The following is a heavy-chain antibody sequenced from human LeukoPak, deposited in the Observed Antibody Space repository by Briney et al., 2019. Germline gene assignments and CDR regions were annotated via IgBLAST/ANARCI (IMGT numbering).Heavy chain of an antibody. CDR1: GFTFSSYA. V-gene: IGHV3-23*01. CDR2: ISGSGGST. Sequence: GGSLRLSCAASGFTFSSYAMSWVRQAPGKGLEWVSAISGSGGSTYYADSVKGRFTISRDNSRNTLYLQMNSLRAEDTAVYYCAKVWSGYWNYYGMDVWGQGTTVTVSS. D-gene: IGHD3-3*01. J-gene: IGHJ6*02. CDR3: AKVWSGYWNYYGMDV.